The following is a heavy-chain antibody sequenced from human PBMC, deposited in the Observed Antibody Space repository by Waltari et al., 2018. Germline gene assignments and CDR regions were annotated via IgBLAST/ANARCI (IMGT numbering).Heavy chain of an antibody. D-gene: IGHD3-3*01. J-gene: IGHJ4*02. CDR3: ARVTGDFWSGYIFDY. CDR2: IKQDGSEK. V-gene: IGHV3-7*04. CDR1: GFTFSSYC. Sequence: EVQLVESGGGLVQPGGSLRLSCAASGFTFSSYCMSWVRQAPGKGLEWVANIKQDGSEKYYVDSVKGRFTISRDNAKNSLYLQMNSLRAEDTAVYYCARVTGDFWSGYIFDYWGQGTLVTVSS.